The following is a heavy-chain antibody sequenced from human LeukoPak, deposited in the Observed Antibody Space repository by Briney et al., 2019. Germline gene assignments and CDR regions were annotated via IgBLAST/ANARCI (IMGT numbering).Heavy chain of an antibody. Sequence: ASVKVSCKASGGTLSTYAITWVRQAPGQGLEWMGGIIPIVDTANYAQKFQGRVTITADESTSTAYMELNSLRSEDTAMYYCARGPWNYDSSGYYFLWFDPWGQGTLVTVSS. V-gene: IGHV1-69*13. CDR2: IIPIVDTA. J-gene: IGHJ5*02. D-gene: IGHD3-22*01. CDR1: GGTLSTYA. CDR3: ARGPWNYDSSGYYFLWFDP.